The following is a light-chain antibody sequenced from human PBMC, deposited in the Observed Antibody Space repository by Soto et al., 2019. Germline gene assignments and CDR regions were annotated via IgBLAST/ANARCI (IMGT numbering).Light chain of an antibody. CDR3: SSYGGSTTVV. CDR1: SSDVGGYNY. J-gene: IGLJ2*01. V-gene: IGLV2-8*01. CDR2: EVS. Sequence: QSALTQPRSGSGSPGQSVTISCTGTSSDVGGYNYVSWYQQHPGKAPKLMIYEVSKRPSGVPDRLSGSKSGNTASLTVSGLQAEDEADYYCSSYGGSTTVVFGGGTKLTVL.